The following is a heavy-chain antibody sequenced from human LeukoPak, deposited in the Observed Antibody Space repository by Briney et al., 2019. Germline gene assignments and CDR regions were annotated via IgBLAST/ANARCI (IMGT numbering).Heavy chain of an antibody. V-gene: IGHV3-30-3*01. Sequence: GGSLRLSCAASGFTFSTYAMHWVRQAPGKGLEWVALISYHGSNTYYADSVKGRFTISRDNSQNTLSLQMNSLRAEDTAVYYCTRDRDSGAFDIWGQGTMVTVSS. CDR3: TRDRDSGAFDI. J-gene: IGHJ3*02. CDR1: GFTFSTYA. D-gene: IGHD3-10*01. CDR2: ISYHGSNT.